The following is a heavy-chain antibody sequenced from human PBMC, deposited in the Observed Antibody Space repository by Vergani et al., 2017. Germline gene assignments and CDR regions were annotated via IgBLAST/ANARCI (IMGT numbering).Heavy chain of an antibody. CDR2: IRNKAYGGTT. CDR1: GFSFGDYA. Sequence: EVQLVESGGGLVPPGRSLRLSCAASGFSFGDYAMTWVRQAPGKGLEWVAFIRNKAYGGTTEYAASVKGLFTISIDDYKRLAYLQLSGLKTEDTAVYFCSRGRGYSFGYSDYWVQGTMVTVSS. CDR3: SRGRGYSFGYSDY. D-gene: IGHD5-18*01. J-gene: IGHJ4*02. V-gene: IGHV3-49*04.